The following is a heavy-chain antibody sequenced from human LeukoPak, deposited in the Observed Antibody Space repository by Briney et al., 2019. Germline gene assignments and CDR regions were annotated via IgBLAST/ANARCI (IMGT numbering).Heavy chain of an antibody. CDR1: GGTFSSYA. J-gene: IGHJ4*02. CDR2: ISYDGSNK. CDR3: ARDFIRGVSSPTPYFDY. D-gene: IGHD6-13*01. Sequence: SCEASGGTFSSYAMHWVRQAPGKGLEWVAVISYDGSNKYYADSVKGRFTISGDNSKNTLYLQMNSLRAEDTAVYYCARDFIRGVSSPTPYFDYWGQGTLVTVSS. V-gene: IGHV3-30-3*01.